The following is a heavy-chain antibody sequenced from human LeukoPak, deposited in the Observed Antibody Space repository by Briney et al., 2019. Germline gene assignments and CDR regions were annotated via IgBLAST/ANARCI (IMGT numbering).Heavy chain of an antibody. J-gene: IGHJ4*02. D-gene: IGHD3-22*01. CDR3: ATDREGDPSAYYLV. Sequence: GGSLKLSCAASGFTFSGYAMSWVRQAPGKGLEWVSTISDNGGRTYYADSVKGRFTISRDNSKNTLFLQMNSLRAEDSAVYYCATDREGDPSAYYLVGGQGTLITVSS. CDR2: ISDNGGRT. V-gene: IGHV3-23*01. CDR1: GFTFSGYA.